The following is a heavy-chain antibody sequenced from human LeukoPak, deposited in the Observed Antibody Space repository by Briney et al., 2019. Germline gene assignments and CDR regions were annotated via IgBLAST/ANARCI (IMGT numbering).Heavy chain of an antibody. CDR3: AKDPGITGTANYFDY. V-gene: IGHV3-23*01. CDR2: ISGSGGST. J-gene: IGHJ4*02. CDR1: GFTFSSYA. Sequence: PGGSLRLSCAASGFTFSSYAMSWVRQAPGKGLEWVSVISGSGGSTYYADSVKGRFTISRDSSKNTLYLQMNSLRAEDTAVYYCAKDPGITGTANYFDYWGQGTLVTVSS. D-gene: IGHD1-7*01.